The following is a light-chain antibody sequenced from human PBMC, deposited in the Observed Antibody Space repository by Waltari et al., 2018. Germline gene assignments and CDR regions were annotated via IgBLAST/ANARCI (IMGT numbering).Light chain of an antibody. CDR2: EAS. CDR3: QQYHKSPIT. Sequence: DIQMTQSPFTLSASVGDRVTVTCRASQSINSWLAWYQQKQGKAPKLLIYEASNLESGVPSRFSGIGSGKEFTLTISSLQPDDLATYYCQQYHKSPITFGQGTRLEIK. CDR1: QSINSW. V-gene: IGKV1-5*03. J-gene: IGKJ5*01.